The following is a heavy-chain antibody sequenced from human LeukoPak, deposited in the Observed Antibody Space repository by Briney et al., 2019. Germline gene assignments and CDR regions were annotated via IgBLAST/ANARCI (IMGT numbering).Heavy chain of an antibody. J-gene: IGHJ5*02. CDR2: IYHSGST. CDR3: ARMTTVTTENNWFDP. CDR1: GGSFSGYY. V-gene: IGHV4-34*01. D-gene: IGHD4-17*01. Sequence: SGTLSLTCAVYGGSFSGYYWSWIRQPPGKGLEWIGYIYHSGSTYYNPSLKSRVTISVDRSKNQFSLKLSSVTAADTAVYYCARMTTVTTENNWFDPWGQGTLVTVSS.